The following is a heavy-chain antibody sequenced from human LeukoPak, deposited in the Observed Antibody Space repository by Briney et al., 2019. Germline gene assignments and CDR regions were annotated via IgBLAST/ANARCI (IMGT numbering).Heavy chain of an antibody. V-gene: IGHV3-48*02. Sequence: HAGGSLRLSCAASGFTFDRYAMAWVRQAPGKGLEWVSYISSSSNTIYYADSVKGRFTISRDNAKNSLYLQMNSLRDEDTAVYYCARRHYYGSGSGAFDIWGQGTMVTVSS. J-gene: IGHJ3*02. CDR2: ISSSSNTI. CDR1: GFTFDRYA. D-gene: IGHD3-10*01. CDR3: ARRHYYGSGSGAFDI.